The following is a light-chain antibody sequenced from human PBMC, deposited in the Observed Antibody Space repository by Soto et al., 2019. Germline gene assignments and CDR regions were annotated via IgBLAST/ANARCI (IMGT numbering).Light chain of an antibody. J-gene: IGKJ5*01. CDR3: QYLNGVPTIT. Sequence: DIQMTQSPSTLSGSVGDRVTITCRASQTISSWLAWYQQKPGKAPKLLIYKASTLKSGVPSRFSGSGSGTEFTLTISSLQPDDFATYYCQYLNGVPTITFGQGTRLEIK. CDR1: QTISSW. CDR2: KAS. V-gene: IGKV1-5*03.